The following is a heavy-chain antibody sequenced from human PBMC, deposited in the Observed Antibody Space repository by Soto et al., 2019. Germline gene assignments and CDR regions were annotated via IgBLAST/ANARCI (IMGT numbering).Heavy chain of an antibody. D-gene: IGHD3-16*01. J-gene: IGHJ4*02. CDR3: TTDPLQITSDY. CDR2: IKSKTDGGTT. Sequence: GGSLRLSCAASGFTFSNAWLSWVRQAPGTGLEWVGRIKSKTDGGTTDYAAPVKGRFTISRDDSKNTLYLQMNSLKTEDTAVYYCTTDPLQITSDYWGQGTLVTVSS. V-gene: IGHV3-15*01. CDR1: GFTFSNAW.